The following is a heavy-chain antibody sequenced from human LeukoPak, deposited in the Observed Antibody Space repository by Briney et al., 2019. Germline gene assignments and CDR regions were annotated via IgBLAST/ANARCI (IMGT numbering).Heavy chain of an antibody. V-gene: IGHV1-8*01. Sequence: ASVKVSCKASGYTFTSYDINWVRQATGQGLEWMGWMNPNSGNTGYAQKFQGRVTMTRNTSISTAYMELSSLRSEDTAVYYCAREVIEYSSGWYYFDYWGQGTLVTVSS. CDR2: MNPNSGNT. J-gene: IGHJ4*02. D-gene: IGHD6-19*01. CDR1: GYTFTSYD. CDR3: AREVIEYSSGWYYFDY.